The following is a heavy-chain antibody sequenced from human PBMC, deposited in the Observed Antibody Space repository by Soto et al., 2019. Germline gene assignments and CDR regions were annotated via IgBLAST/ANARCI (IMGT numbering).Heavy chain of an antibody. CDR1: GDSVSSNRAA. Sequence: QVQLQQSGPGLVKPSQTLSLTCGISGDSVSSNRAAWNWIRQSPSRGLEWLGRTYYRSKWYNEYAPSLKSRMTINSDTSKNQFSLQLNSVTPEDTAVYYCATGMLIRGHHYIDVWGQGTSVTVSS. J-gene: IGHJ6*03. V-gene: IGHV6-1*01. D-gene: IGHD3-10*01. CDR2: TYYRSKWYN. CDR3: ATGMLIRGHHYIDV.